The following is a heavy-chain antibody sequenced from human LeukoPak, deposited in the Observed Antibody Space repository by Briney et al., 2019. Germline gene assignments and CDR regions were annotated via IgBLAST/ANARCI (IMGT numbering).Heavy chain of an antibody. D-gene: IGHD6-19*01. CDR2: LSSDGNSK. Sequence: PGRSLRLSCEASGFTFSSYAFHWVRQAPGKGLEWVAFLSSDGNSKYYADSVKGRFTISRDNSKNTLYLQMNSLRVEDTALYYCARPDNVGWYHGFDMWGQGTLVTVSS. CDR1: GFTFSSYA. CDR3: ARPDNVGWYHGFDM. J-gene: IGHJ3*02. V-gene: IGHV3-30-3*01.